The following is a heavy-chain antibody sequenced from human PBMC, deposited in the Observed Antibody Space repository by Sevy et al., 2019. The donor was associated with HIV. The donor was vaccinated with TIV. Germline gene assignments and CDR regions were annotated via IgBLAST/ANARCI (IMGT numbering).Heavy chain of an antibody. V-gene: IGHV7-4-1*02. J-gene: IGHJ6*02. CDR3: ARGSLRFLEGLSTSGYGMDV. CDR2: INTNTGNP. Sequence: ASVKVSCKASGYTFTSYAMNWVRQAPGQGLEWMGWINTNTGNPTYAQGFTGRFVFSLDTSVSTAYLQISSLKAEDTAGYYCARGSLRFLEGLSTSGYGMDVWGQGTTVTVSS. CDR1: GYTFTSYA. D-gene: IGHD3-3*01.